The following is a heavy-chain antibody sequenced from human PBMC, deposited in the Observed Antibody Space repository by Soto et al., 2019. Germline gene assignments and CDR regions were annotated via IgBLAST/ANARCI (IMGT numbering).Heavy chain of an antibody. V-gene: IGHV3-23*01. CDR3: AKGARYYDILTGYYKDYFDY. J-gene: IGHJ4*02. CDR1: GFTFSSYA. CDR2: ISGSGGST. D-gene: IGHD3-9*01. Sequence: PGGSLRLACAASGFTFSSYAMSWVRQAPGKGLEWVSAISGSGGSTYYADSVKGRFTISRDNSKKSLYLQMNSLRAEDTAVYYCAKGARYYDILTGYYKDYFDYWGQGTLVTVSS.